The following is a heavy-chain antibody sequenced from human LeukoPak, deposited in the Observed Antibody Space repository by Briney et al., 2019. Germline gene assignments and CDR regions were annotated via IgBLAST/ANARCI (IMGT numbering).Heavy chain of an antibody. Sequence: WASVKVSCKASEYTFTSYYMHWVREAPGQGLEWMGIINPSGGSTSYAQKFQGRVTMTRDTSTSTVYMELSSLRSEDTAVYYCARDPGLNPPGLDYWGQGTLVTVSS. V-gene: IGHV1-46*01. CDR1: EYTFTSYY. CDR2: INPSGGST. J-gene: IGHJ4*02. CDR3: ARDPGLNPPGLDY.